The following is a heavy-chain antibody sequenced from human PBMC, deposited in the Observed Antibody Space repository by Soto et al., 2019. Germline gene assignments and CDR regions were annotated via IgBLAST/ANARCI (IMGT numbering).Heavy chain of an antibody. J-gene: IGHJ4*02. D-gene: IGHD6-19*01. CDR2: ISGSGAGT. CDR1: EFTFSSYS. V-gene: IGHV3-23*01. Sequence: PGGFLRLSCAASEFTFSSYSMTWVRQAPGKGLEWVSAISGSGAGTYYADSVKGRFTISRDNSKNTLYLQMNSLRAEDTAVYYCASRSSGWYFEYWGQGTLVTVSS. CDR3: ASRSSGWYFEY.